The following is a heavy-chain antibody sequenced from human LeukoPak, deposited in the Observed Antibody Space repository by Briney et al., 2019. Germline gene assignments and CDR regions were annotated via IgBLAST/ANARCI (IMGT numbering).Heavy chain of an antibody. Sequence: PSETLSLTCSVSGGSISSNDYYWDWIRQPPGKGLEWVASISNGGNTYHNPSLKSRITISVDTSKKQISLIVRSVTAADTAVYYCVREVVTHDLYMDVWGKGTTVTISS. V-gene: IGHV4-39*07. J-gene: IGHJ6*03. D-gene: IGHD4-23*01. CDR2: ISNGGNT. CDR1: GGSISSNDYY. CDR3: VREVVTHDLYMDV.